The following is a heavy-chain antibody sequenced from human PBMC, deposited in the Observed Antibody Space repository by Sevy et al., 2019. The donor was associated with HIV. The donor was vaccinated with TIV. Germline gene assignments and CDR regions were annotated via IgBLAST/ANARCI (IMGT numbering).Heavy chain of an antibody. CDR2: ISYSGST. CDR1: GGSISIYP. D-gene: IGHD1-1*01. J-gene: IGHJ5*02. Sequence: SETLSLTCTVSGGSISIYPWNWIRQPPGKRLEWIGFISYSGSTNYNPSLRSRVTISVDTSKKQFSLNLSSVTAADTAVYYCARDSGTGWIDAWGQGTLVTVSS. CDR3: ARDSGTGWIDA. V-gene: IGHV4-59*01.